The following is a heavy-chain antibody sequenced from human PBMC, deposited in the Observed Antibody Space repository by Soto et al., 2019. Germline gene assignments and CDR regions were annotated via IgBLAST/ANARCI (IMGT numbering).Heavy chain of an antibody. J-gene: IGHJ5*02. CDR1: GFTFSSYS. CDR2: ISSSSSTI. D-gene: IGHD3-3*01. V-gene: IGHV3-48*01. Sequence: GGSLRLSCAASGFTFSSYSMNWVRQAPGKGLEWVSYISSSSSTIYYADSVKGRFTISRDNAKNSLYLQMNSLRAEDTAVYYCARFGEIYDFWSGLNWFDPWGQGTLVTVSS. CDR3: ARFGEIYDFWSGLNWFDP.